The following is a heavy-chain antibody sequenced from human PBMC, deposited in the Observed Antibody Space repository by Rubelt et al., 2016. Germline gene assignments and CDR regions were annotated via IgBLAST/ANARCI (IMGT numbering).Heavy chain of an antibody. Sequence: QVQLVQSGAEVKKPGASVKVSCKASGYTFTSYAMHWVRQAPGQRLEWMGWINAGNGNTKYSQKFQGRVTITRETSASTAYMGVSNLRSEDTAVYYCARSKDTAMVTDADWYFDLWGRGTLVTVSS. D-gene: IGHD5-18*01. V-gene: IGHV1-3*01. CDR1: GYTFTSYA. CDR3: ARSKDTAMVTDADWYFDL. J-gene: IGHJ2*01. CDR2: INAGNGNT.